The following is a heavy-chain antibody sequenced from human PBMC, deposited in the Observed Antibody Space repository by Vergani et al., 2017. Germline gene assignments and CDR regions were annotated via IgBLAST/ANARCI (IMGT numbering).Heavy chain of an antibody. J-gene: IGHJ6*03. CDR1: GGSFTSYH. D-gene: IGHD4-11*01. CDR3: ARVNTETNGHLYYYYYMDV. CDR2: IDHTGRP. V-gene: IGHV4-34*01. Sequence: QVQLQQWGGGLLKPSETLSLTCVVNGGSFTSYHWTWIRQSPWEGLEWVGDIDHTGRPDYNPSLKSRLTMSVEKSRNQFSLTLNSVTATDTAIYFCARVNTETNGHLYYYYYMDVWVQGTAVTVS.